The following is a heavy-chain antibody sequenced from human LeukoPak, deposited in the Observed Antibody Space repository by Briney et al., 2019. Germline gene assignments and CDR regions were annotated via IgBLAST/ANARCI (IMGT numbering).Heavy chain of an antibody. CDR3: ARGGTLPDGGYGY. D-gene: IGHD5-12*01. CDR1: GGSISSGGYY. Sequence: IPSETLSLTCTVSGGSISSGGYYWSWIRQHPGKGLEWIGYIYYSGSTYYNPSLKSRVTISVDTSKNQFSLKLSSVTAADTAVYYCARGGTLPDGGYGYWGQGTLVTVSS. V-gene: IGHV4-31*03. CDR2: IYYSGST. J-gene: IGHJ4*02.